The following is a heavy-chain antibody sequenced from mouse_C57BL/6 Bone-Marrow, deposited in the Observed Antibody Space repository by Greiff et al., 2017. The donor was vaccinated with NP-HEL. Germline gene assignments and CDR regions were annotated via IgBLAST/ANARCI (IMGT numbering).Heavy chain of an antibody. J-gene: IGHJ3*01. CDR3: ARLGVPQAWFAY. D-gene: IGHD2-14*01. V-gene: IGHV1-50*01. CDR2: IDPSDSYT. Sequence: QVQLQQSGAELVKPGASVKLSCKASGYTFTSYWMQWVKQRPGQGLEWIGEIDPSDSYTNYNQKFKGKATLTVDTSSSTAYMQLSSLTSEDSAVYYCARLGVPQAWFAYWGQGTLVTVSA. CDR1: GYTFTSYW.